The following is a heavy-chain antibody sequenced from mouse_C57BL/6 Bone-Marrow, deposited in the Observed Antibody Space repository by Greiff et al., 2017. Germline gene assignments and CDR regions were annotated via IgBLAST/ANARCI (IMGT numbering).Heavy chain of an antibody. V-gene: IGHV1-50*01. D-gene: IGHD3-2*02. Sequence: QVQLKQPGAELVKPGASVKLSCKASGYTFTSYWMQWVKQRPGQGLEWIGEIDQSDSDTTSNQKFKGKATLTVDTSSSPAYMQLSSLTSEDSAVYYCAREGLDSSGPWFAYWGQGTLVTVSA. CDR2: IDQSDSDT. CDR1: GYTFTSYW. CDR3: AREGLDSSGPWFAY. J-gene: IGHJ3*01.